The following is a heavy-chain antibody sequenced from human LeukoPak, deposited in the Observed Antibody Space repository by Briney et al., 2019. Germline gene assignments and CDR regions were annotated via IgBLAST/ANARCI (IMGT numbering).Heavy chain of an antibody. J-gene: IGHJ4*02. CDR3: AGEDGYSSGWGEY. CDR1: GYSISSGYY. D-gene: IGHD6-19*01. V-gene: IGHV4-38-2*02. CDR2: IYHSGST. Sequence: PSETLSLTCAVSGYSISSGYYWGWIRQPPGKGPEWIGSIYHSGSTYYNPSLKSRVTISVDTSKNQFSLKLSSVTAADTAVYYCAGEDGYSSGWGEYWGQGTLVTVSS.